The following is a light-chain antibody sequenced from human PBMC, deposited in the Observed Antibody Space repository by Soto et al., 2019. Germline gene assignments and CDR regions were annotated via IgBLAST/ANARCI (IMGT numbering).Light chain of an antibody. CDR1: QSVSSN. J-gene: IGKJ4*01. CDR2: GAS. CDR3: QQYNNWPPLT. Sequence: EIVMTQSPATLSASPGERATLSCRASQSVSSNFAWYQQKPGQAPRLLIYGASTRATGIPARFSGSGSGTEFTLTISSLQSGDFAVYYCQQYNNWPPLTFGGGTKVEIK. V-gene: IGKV3-15*01.